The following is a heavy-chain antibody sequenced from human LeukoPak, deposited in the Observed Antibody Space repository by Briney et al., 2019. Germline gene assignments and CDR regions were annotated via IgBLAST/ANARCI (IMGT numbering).Heavy chain of an antibody. CDR2: IDPSDSYT. CDR3: ARQVEDIVVVVAATPHYGMDV. J-gene: IGHJ6*04. D-gene: IGHD2-15*01. Sequence: GESLKISCKGSGYSFTSYWISWVRQMPGKGLEWMGRIDPSDSYTNYSPSFQGHVTISADKSISTAYLQWSGLKASDTAMYCCARQVEDIVVVVAATPHYGMDVWGKGTTVTVSS. V-gene: IGHV5-10-1*01. CDR1: GYSFTSYW.